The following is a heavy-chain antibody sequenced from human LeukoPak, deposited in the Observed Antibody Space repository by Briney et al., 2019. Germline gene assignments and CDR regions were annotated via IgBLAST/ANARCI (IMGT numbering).Heavy chain of an antibody. CDR1: GFTFSSYG. D-gene: IGHD4-17*01. J-gene: IGHJ4*02. Sequence: GGSLRLSCAGSGFTFSSYGMHWVRQAPGKGLEWVAVISYDGSNKYYADSVKGRFTISRDNSKNTLYLQMNSLRAEDTAVYYCTRDEGPRTYGDYADSSGYWGQGTLVTVSS. CDR2: ISYDGSNK. V-gene: IGHV3-30*03. CDR3: TRDEGPRTYGDYADSSGY.